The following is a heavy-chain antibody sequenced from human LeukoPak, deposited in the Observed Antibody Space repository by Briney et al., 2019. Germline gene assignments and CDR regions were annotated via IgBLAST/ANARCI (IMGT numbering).Heavy chain of an antibody. CDR2: IIPILGIA. V-gene: IGHV1-69*04. CDR1: GGTFSSYA. Sequence: GASVKVSCKASGGTFSSYAISWVRQAPGQGLEWMGRIIPILGIANYAQKFQGRVTMTRDTSTNTVYMELSSLRSEDTAVYYCARDRYLGRGTYSFDYWGQGTLVTVSS. D-gene: IGHD1-26*01. CDR3: ARDRYLGRGTYSFDY. J-gene: IGHJ4*02.